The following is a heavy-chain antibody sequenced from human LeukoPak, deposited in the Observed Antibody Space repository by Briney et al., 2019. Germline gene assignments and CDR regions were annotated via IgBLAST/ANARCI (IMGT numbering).Heavy chain of an antibody. V-gene: IGHV4-39*07. CDR2: IYYSGST. CDR1: GGSISSSSYY. D-gene: IGHD5-12*01. J-gene: IGHJ4*02. Sequence: PSETLSLTCTVSGGSISSSSYYWGWIRQPPGKGLEWIGSIYYSGSTYYNPSLKSRVTISVDTSKNQFSLKLSSVTAADTAVYYCAREARGLDYWGQGTLVTVSS. CDR3: AREARGLDY.